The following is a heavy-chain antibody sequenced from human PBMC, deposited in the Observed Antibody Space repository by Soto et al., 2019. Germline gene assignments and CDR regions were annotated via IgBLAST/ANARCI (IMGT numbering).Heavy chain of an antibody. V-gene: IGHV3-9*01. J-gene: IGHJ4*02. CDR1: GFTFDDYA. CDR3: AISLLRYCSGPRACGYFDY. Sequence: EVQLVESGGGLVQPGRFLILSCAASGFTFDDYAMHWVRQAPGKGLELVSGISWNSGSIGYADSVKGRFNISRDNAKNSLYLQMNSLRAEDTALYYCAISLLRYCSGPRACGYFDYWGQGTLVTVSS. CDR2: ISWNSGSI. D-gene: IGHD2-15*01.